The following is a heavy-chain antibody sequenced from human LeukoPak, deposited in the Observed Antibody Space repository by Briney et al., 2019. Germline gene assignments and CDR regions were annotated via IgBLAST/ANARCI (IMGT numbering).Heavy chain of an antibody. CDR1: GGSFSGYY. J-gene: IGHJ5*02. CDR2: INHSGST. D-gene: IGHD3-16*02. V-gene: IGHV4-34*01. CDR3: ARRLRYYDYVWGSYRYHWFDP. Sequence: SETLSLTCAVYGGSFSGYYWSWIRQPPGKGLEWIGEINHSGSTNYDPSLKSRVTISVDTSKNQFSLKLSSVTAADTAVYYRARRLRYYDYVWGSYRYHWFDPWGQGTLVTVSS.